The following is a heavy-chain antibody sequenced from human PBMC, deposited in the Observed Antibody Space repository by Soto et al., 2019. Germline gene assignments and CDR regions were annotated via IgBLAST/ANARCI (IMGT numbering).Heavy chain of an antibody. CDR2: ISYDGSNK. V-gene: IGHV3-30*18. CDR3: AKDTRPNWFDP. J-gene: IGHJ5*02. Sequence: GGSLRLSCAASGFTFSGYGRHWVRQAPGKGLEWVAVISYDGSNKYYADSVKGRFTISRDNSKNTLYLQMNSLRAEDTAVYYCAKDTRPNWFDPWGQGTLVTVSS. CDR1: GFTFSGYG.